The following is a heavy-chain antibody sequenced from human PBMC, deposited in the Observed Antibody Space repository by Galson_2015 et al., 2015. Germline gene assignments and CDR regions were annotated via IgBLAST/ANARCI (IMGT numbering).Heavy chain of an antibody. J-gene: IGHJ3*02. CDR2: IYGGGTT. Sequence: SLRLSCAASGFFVSSNYMSWVRQAPGKGLEWVSVIYGGGTTYYAESVKGRFTISGDNSKNTVYLQMNSLRAEDTAVYYCATNQLQGAFDIWGQGTMVTVSS. CDR1: GFFVSSNY. V-gene: IGHV3-66*01. D-gene: IGHD4-11*01. CDR3: ATNQLQGAFDI.